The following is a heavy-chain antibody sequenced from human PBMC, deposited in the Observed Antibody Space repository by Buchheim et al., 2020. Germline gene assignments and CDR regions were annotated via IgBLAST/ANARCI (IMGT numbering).Heavy chain of an antibody. CDR1: GFTFNTFG. J-gene: IGHJ4*02. V-gene: IGHV3-23*01. Sequence: EVQLLESGGVLVQPGGSLRLSCAASGFTFNTFGMTWVRQAPGKGLEWVSTVSSTGTNTYYADSVKGRFTISRDNSMNTLYLQMNTLRAEATASSFCPNAPPFRTSIEFWRKGT. D-gene: IGHD3-10*01. CDR2: VSSTGTNT. CDR3: PNAPPFRTSIEF.